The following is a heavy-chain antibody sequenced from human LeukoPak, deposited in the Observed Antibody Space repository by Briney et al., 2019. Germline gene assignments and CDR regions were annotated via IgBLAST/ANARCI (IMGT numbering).Heavy chain of an antibody. V-gene: IGHV3-64D*06. CDR3: VKDWGVVVITMGLDY. D-gene: IGHD3-22*01. CDR1: GFSFSNYA. J-gene: IGHJ4*02. CDR2: ISSNGGST. Sequence: GGSLRLSCAASGFSFSNYAMSWVRQAPGKGLEYVSAISSNGGSTYYADSVKGRFTISRDNSKNTLYLQMSSLRAEDTAVYYCVKDWGVVVITMGLDYWGQGTLVTVSS.